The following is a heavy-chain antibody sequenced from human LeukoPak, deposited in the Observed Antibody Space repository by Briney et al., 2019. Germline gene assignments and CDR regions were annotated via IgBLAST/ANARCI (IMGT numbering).Heavy chain of an antibody. V-gene: IGHV3-9*01. CDR1: GFTFDDYA. CDR3: AKTLGVFLDYMDV. Sequence: RPGGSLRLSCAASGFTFDDYAMHWVRQAPGKGLEWVSGISWNGGVIDYADSVKGRFTISRDNARNSLYLQMNRLSAEDTALYYCAKTLGVFLDYMDVWGKGTTVTVSS. D-gene: IGHD3-3*01. CDR2: ISWNGGVI. J-gene: IGHJ6*03.